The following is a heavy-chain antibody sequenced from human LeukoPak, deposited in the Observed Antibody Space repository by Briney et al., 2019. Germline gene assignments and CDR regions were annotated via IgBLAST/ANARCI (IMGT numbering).Heavy chain of an antibody. CDR1: GYTFTSYG. Sequence: ASVKVSCKASGYTFTSYGISWVRQAPGQGLEWMGWISAYNGNTNYAQKLQGRVTMTTDTSTSTAYMELRSLRSDDAAAYYCARCARLYGDLDYWGQGTLVTVSS. J-gene: IGHJ4*02. CDR3: ARCARLYGDLDY. D-gene: IGHD4-17*01. CDR2: ISAYNGNT. V-gene: IGHV1-18*01.